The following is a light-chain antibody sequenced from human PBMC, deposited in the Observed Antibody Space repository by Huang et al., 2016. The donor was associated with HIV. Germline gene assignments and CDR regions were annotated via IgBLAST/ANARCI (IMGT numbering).Light chain of an antibody. V-gene: IGKV1-5*03. CDR2: RTS. CDR1: QNIANW. CDR3: QQYNTYSRT. J-gene: IGKJ1*01. Sequence: DIQMTQSSSTLSASVGDTVTITCRASQNIANWLAWYQQKPGKAPKALIERTSSLESGVPSRFSGGGSGTEFTLTISSLQPDDFATYYSQQYNTYSRTFGQGTKVEIK.